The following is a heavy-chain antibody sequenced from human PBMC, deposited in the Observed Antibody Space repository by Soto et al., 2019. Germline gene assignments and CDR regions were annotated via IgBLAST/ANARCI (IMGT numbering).Heavy chain of an antibody. Sequence: ASVKVSCKASGGTFSSYAISWVRQAPGQGLEWMGGIIPIFGTANYAQKFQGRVTIIADESTSTAYMELSSLRSEDTAVYYCARGKSDWYNWFDPWGQGTLVTVSS. CDR2: IIPIFGTA. V-gene: IGHV1-69*13. D-gene: IGHD3-9*01. J-gene: IGHJ5*02. CDR3: ARGKSDWYNWFDP. CDR1: GGTFSSYA.